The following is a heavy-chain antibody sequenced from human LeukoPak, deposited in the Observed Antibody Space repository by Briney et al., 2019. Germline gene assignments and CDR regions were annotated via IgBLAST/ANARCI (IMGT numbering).Heavy chain of an antibody. Sequence: GGSLRLSCAASGFTFSSYGMHWVRQAPGKGLEWVAFIRYDGSNKYYADSVKGRFTISRDNSKNTLYLQMNSLRAEDTAVYYCARGIAAAGIPYYFDYWGQGTLVTVSS. D-gene: IGHD6-13*01. CDR3: ARGIAAAGIPYYFDY. J-gene: IGHJ4*02. CDR1: GFTFSSYG. CDR2: IRYDGSNK. V-gene: IGHV3-30*02.